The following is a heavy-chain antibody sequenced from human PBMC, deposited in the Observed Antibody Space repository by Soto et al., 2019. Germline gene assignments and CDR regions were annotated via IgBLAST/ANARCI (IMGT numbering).Heavy chain of an antibody. CDR2: IIPIFGTA. D-gene: IGHD5-12*01. CDR3: ASTLDGYTYRDYFDY. V-gene: IGHV1-69*01. CDR1: GGTFSSYA. J-gene: IGHJ4*02. Sequence: QVQLVQSGAEVKKPGPSVKVSCQASGGTFSSYAISWVRQAPGQGLEWMGGIIPIFGTANYAQKFQGRVTITADESTSTAYMELRSLRSEDTAVYYCASTLDGYTYRDYFDYWGQGTLVTVSS.